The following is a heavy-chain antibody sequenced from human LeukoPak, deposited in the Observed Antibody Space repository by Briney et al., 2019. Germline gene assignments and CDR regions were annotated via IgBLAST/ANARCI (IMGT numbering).Heavy chain of an antibody. V-gene: IGHV3-30-3*01. Sequence: PGGSLRLSCAASGFTFSSYAMHWVRQAPGKGLEWVAVISYDGSNKYYADSVKGRFTISRDNSKNTLYLQMNSLRAEDTAVYYCARDLEGGRVRYWGQGTLVTVSS. CDR1: GFTFSSYA. J-gene: IGHJ4*02. CDR2: ISYDGSNK. D-gene: IGHD3-16*01. CDR3: ARDLEGGRVRY.